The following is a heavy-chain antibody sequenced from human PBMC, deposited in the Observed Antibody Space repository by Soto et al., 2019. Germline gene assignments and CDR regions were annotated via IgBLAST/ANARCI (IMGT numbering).Heavy chain of an antibody. V-gene: IGHV3-7*01. Sequence: GGSLRLSCAASRFTFSSYWMSWVRQAPGKVLEWVANIKQDGSEKYFVDSVKGRFTISRENAKNSLYLEMNSLRAEDTAVYYCATLDPPTDFWGQGTLVTVSS. CDR2: IKQDGSEK. D-gene: IGHD1-1*01. CDR1: RFTFSSYW. J-gene: IGHJ4*02. CDR3: ATLDPPTDF.